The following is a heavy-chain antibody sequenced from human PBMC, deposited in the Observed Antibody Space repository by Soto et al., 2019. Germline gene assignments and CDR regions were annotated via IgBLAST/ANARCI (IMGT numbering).Heavy chain of an antibody. D-gene: IGHD3-3*01. V-gene: IGHV4-59*01. CDR1: GGSISSYY. Sequence: SETLSLTCTVSGGSISSYYWSWIRQPPGKGLEWIGYIYYSGSTNYNPSLKSRVTISVDTSKNQFSLKLSSVTAADTAVYYCARVTRRYYDFWSGPDYRYNWFDPWGQGTLVTVSS. J-gene: IGHJ5*02. CDR3: ARVTRRYYDFWSGPDYRYNWFDP. CDR2: IYYSGST.